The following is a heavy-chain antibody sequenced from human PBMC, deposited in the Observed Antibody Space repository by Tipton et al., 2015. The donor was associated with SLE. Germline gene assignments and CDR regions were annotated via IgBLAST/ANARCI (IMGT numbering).Heavy chain of an antibody. D-gene: IGHD3-3*01. Sequence: TLSLTCTVSGGSIANHYWNWIRQPPGKGLEWIGSIYYTGTTSYSESLKSRVSISTDTSKNHFSLKVMSVTAADTAVYYCARSAIFGVIMGGYFDYWGQGTLVTVSS. CDR3: ARSAIFGVIMGGYFDY. J-gene: IGHJ4*02. CDR2: IYYTGTT. V-gene: IGHV4-59*11. CDR1: GGSIANHY.